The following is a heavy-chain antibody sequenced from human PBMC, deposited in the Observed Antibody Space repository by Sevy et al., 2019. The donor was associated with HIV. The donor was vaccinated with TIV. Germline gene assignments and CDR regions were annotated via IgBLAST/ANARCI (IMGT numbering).Heavy chain of an antibody. CDR2: IKSKTDGGTT. J-gene: IGHJ6*03. CDR3: TTGGSNYDFWSGYYKNDYYYYYMDV. D-gene: IGHD3-3*01. CDR1: GFTFSNAW. Sequence: GGSLRLSCAASGFTFSNAWMSWVRQAPGKGLEWVGRIKSKTDGGTTDYAAPVKGRFTISRDDSKNTLYLKMNSLKTGDTAVYYCTTGGSNYDFWSGYYKNDYYYYYMDVWGKGTTVTVSS. V-gene: IGHV3-15*01.